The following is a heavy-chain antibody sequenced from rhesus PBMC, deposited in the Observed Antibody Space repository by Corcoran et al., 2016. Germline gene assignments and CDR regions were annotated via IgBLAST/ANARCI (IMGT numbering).Heavy chain of an antibody. CDR1: GLTFSSYG. V-gene: IGHV3S5*01. Sequence: EVQLVESGGGLVQPGGSLRLSCAASGLTFSSYGMSWVRQAPGKGLEWVSYISNGGGSTYYADSFKGRFTISRDNSKNTLSLQMNSLRAEDTAVYYCAKNTVLGIMYGLDSWGQGVVVTVSS. D-gene: IGHD2-21*01. CDR3: AKNTVLGIMYGLDS. CDR2: ISNGGGST. J-gene: IGHJ6*01.